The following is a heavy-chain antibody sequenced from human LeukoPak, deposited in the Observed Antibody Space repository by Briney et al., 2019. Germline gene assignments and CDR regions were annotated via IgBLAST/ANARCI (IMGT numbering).Heavy chain of an antibody. CDR1: GYTFTNYW. V-gene: IGHV5-51*01. CDR2: IYPGDSDT. Sequence: GESLQISCKGSGYTFTNYWIGWVRQMPGKGLEWMGIIYPGDSDTRYTPSFQGQVTISADKSISTAYLQWSSLKASDTAMYYCARLEGSGILNWFDPWGQGTLVTVSS. CDR3: ARLEGSGILNWFDP. D-gene: IGHD3-10*01. J-gene: IGHJ5*02.